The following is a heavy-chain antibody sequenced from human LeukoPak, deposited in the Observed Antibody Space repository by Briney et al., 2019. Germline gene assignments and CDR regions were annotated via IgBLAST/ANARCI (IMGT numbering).Heavy chain of an antibody. Sequence: GESLKISCKGGGDNFNDYWIVWVRQMPGKGLEWMGVIHPGDSDTRYSPSFQGQVTISADKSVSTAYLQWSSLKASDTAMYYCARQDGAAKFYFDYWGQGTLVTVSS. J-gene: IGHJ4*02. D-gene: IGHD5-24*01. CDR2: IHPGDSDT. V-gene: IGHV5-51*01. CDR3: ARQDGAAKFYFDY. CDR1: GDNFNDYW.